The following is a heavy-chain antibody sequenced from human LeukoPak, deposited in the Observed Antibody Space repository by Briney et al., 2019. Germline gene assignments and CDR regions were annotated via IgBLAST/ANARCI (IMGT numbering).Heavy chain of an antibody. V-gene: IGHV4-34*01. D-gene: IGHD3-16*02. CDR2: INHSGST. Sequence: SETLSLTCAVYGGSFSGYYWSWIRQPPGKGLEWIGEINHSGSTNYNPSLKRRVTISVDTSKNQFSLKLSSVTAADTAVYYCASQSQYVWGSYRYPTPFDYWGQGTLVTVSS. CDR1: GGSFSGYY. CDR3: ASQSQYVWGSYRYPTPFDY. J-gene: IGHJ4*02.